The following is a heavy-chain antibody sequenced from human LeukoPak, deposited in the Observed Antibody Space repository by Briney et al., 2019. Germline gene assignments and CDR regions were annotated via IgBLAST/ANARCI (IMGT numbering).Heavy chain of an antibody. CDR2: ISGSGSDL. V-gene: IGHV3-11*01. J-gene: IGHJ6*02. D-gene: IGHD3-22*01. CDR3: ARSIGYYYTMDV. Sequence: GGSLRLPCVACGFSFSDYYMSWIRQAPGRGLEWISYISGSGSDLYYADSVKGRFTISRDNANNSLYLQMNSLRAEDTAVYYCARSIGYYYTMDVWGQGTTVTVS. CDR1: GFSFSDYY.